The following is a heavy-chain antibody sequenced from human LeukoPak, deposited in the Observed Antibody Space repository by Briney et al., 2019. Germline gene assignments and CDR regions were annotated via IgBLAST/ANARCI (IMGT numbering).Heavy chain of an antibody. CDR3: VGNSNYYYMDV. CDR2: VYHSGST. J-gene: IGHJ6*03. CDR1: DYSISSGYY. V-gene: IGHV4-38-2*02. D-gene: IGHD7-27*01. Sequence: SETLSLTCTVSDYSISSGYYWGWIRQPPGKGLEWIGSVYHSGSTYHNPSLKSRVTISVDTSKNQFSLKLSSVTAADTAVYYCVGNSNYYYMDVWGKGTTVTVSS.